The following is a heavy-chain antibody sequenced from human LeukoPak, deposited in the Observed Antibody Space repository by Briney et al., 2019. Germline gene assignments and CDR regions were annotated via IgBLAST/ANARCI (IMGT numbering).Heavy chain of an antibody. Sequence: GGSLRLSCAASGFTFSSYWMSWVRQAPGKGLEWVANIKQDGSEKYYVDSVKGRFTISRDNAKNSLYLQMNSLRAEDTAVYFCARQHIAVAGQFDYWGQGTLVTVSS. CDR1: GFTFSSYW. J-gene: IGHJ4*02. D-gene: IGHD6-19*01. CDR2: IKQDGSEK. V-gene: IGHV3-7*01. CDR3: ARQHIAVAGQFDY.